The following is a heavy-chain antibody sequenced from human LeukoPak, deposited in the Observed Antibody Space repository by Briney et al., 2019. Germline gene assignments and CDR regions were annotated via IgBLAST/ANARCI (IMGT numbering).Heavy chain of an antibody. V-gene: IGHV3-23*01. CDR3: AKAMSTVMGGTDY. CDR2: VTGSGSAT. Sequence: PGGSLRLSCAASGFTFNSYAMSWVRQASGKGLEWVSTVTGSGSATYYADSVKGRFIISRDNSKNTLYLQMNSLRADDTALYYCAKAMSTVMGGTDYWGQGTLVTDSS. D-gene: IGHD4-17*01. CDR1: GFTFNSYA. J-gene: IGHJ4*02.